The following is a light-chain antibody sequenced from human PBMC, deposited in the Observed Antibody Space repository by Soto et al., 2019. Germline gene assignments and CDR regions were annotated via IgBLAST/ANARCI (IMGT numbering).Light chain of an antibody. V-gene: IGKV1-5*01. Sequence: DIQMTQSPSTLSASVGDRVTITCRARQSISSWLAWYQQKPGKAPKLLIYDASSLESGVPSSFSGSGSGTEFTLTISSLQPDDFATYYCHQYNSYSRTFGPGHKVDIK. J-gene: IGKJ1*01. CDR1: QSISSW. CDR3: HQYNSYSRT. CDR2: DAS.